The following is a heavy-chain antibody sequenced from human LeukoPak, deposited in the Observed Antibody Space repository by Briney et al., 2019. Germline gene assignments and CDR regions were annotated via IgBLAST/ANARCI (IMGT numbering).Heavy chain of an antibody. CDR3: ARADCSSTSCYTAYYYYGMDV. J-gene: IGHJ6*02. D-gene: IGHD2-2*02. CDR1: GYTFTGYY. CDR2: INPNSGGT. Sequence: GASVKVSCKASGYTFTGYYMHWVRQAPGQGLAWMGWINPNSGGTNYAQKFQGRVTMTRNTSISTAYMELSSLRSEDTAVYYCARADCSSTSCYTAYYYYGMDVWGQGTTVTVSS. V-gene: IGHV1-2*02.